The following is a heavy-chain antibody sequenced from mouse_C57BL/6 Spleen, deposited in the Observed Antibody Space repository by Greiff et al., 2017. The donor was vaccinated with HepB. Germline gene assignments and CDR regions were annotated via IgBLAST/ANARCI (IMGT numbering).Heavy chain of an antibody. CDR3: ARGPLYYDYDDYFDY. CDR1: GYAFSSSW. V-gene: IGHV1-82*01. Sequence: QVQLKESGPELVKPGASVKISCKASGYAFSSSWMNWVKQRPGKGLEWIGRIYPGDGDTNYNGKFKGKATLTADKSSSTAYMQLSSLTSEDSAVYFCARGPLYYDYDDYFDYWGQGTTLTVSS. CDR2: IYPGDGDT. J-gene: IGHJ2*01. D-gene: IGHD2-4*01.